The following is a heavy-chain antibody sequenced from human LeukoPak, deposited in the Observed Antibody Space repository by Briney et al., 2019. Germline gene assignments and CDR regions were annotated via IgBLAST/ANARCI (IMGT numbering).Heavy chain of an antibody. V-gene: IGHV3-43*02. D-gene: IGHD5-18*01. CDR2: ISGEGGST. CDR1: GFTFDDYA. Sequence: GGSLRLSCAASGFTFDDYAMHWVRQAPGKGLEWVSLISGEGGSTYYADSVKGRFTISRDNSKNSLYLQMNSLRTEDTALYYCAKAPVGAIAMGGKAAFDYWGQGTLVTVSS. J-gene: IGHJ4*02. CDR3: AKAPVGAIAMGGKAAFDY.